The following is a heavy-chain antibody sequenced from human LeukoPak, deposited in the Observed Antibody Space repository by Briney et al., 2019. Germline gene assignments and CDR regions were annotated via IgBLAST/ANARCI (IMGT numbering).Heavy chain of an antibody. Sequence: GGSLRLSCAAPGFTFSSYWMSWVRQAPGKGLEWVANIKQDGSEKYYVDSVKGRFTISRDNSKNTLYLQMNSLRAEDTAVYYCARVGGYSYGSCDYWGQGTLVTVSS. CDR3: ARVGGYSYGSCDY. J-gene: IGHJ4*02. V-gene: IGHV3-7*01. CDR2: IKQDGSEK. D-gene: IGHD5-18*01. CDR1: GFTFSSYW.